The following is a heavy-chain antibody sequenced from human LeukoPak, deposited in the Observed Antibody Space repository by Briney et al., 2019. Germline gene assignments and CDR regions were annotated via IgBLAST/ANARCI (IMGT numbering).Heavy chain of an antibody. CDR1: GFTFTNSW. D-gene: IGHD2-15*01. CDR2: INNDGSST. CDR3: ARGSRSGGSCYYY. Sequence: GGSLRLSCAASGFTFTNSWMHWVRQAPGKGLAWVSRINNDGSSTSYADSVKGRFTISRDNAKNTLYLQMNSLRAEDTAVYYCARGSRSGGSCYYYWGQGTLVTVSS. J-gene: IGHJ4*02. V-gene: IGHV3-74*01.